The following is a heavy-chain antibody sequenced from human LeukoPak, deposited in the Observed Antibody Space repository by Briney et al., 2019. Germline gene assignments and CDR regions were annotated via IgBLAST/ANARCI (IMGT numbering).Heavy chain of an antibody. CDR1: GYTFTGYY. Sequence: GASVTGSCKASGYTFTGYYMHWVRQAPGQGLEWMGWINPNSGGTNYAQKFQGRVTMTRDTSISTAYMELSRLRSDDTAVYYCARVSRILEWLLFGYWGQGTLVTVSS. J-gene: IGHJ4*02. CDR2: INPNSGGT. D-gene: IGHD3-3*01. CDR3: ARVSRILEWLLFGY. V-gene: IGHV1-2*02.